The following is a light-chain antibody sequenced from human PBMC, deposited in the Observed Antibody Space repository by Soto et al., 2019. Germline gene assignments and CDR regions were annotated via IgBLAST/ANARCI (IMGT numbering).Light chain of an antibody. CDR3: LLTSSRAAV. CDR2: DTS. Sequence: AVVTQGTSLTVSPGGTVTLTFGSSTGAVTSGHYPYWFQQKPGQAPRTLIYDTSNKHSWTPARFSGSLLGGRAALTLSGAQPEDVAEYYRLLTSSRAAVF. J-gene: IGLJ1*01. V-gene: IGLV7-46*01. CDR1: TGAVTSGHY.